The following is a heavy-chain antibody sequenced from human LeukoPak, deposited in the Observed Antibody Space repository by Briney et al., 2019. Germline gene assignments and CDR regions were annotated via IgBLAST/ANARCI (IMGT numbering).Heavy chain of an antibody. CDR2: IYYSGST. CDR1: GGSISSYY. V-gene: IGHV4-59*01. CDR3: ARVIAVAGAFNAFDI. Sequence: PSETLSLTXTVSGGSISSYYWSWIRQPPGKGLEWIGYIYYSGSTKYNPSLKSRVTISVDTSKNQFSLKLSSVTAADTAVYYCARVIAVAGAFNAFDIWGQGTMVTVSS. J-gene: IGHJ3*02. D-gene: IGHD6-19*01.